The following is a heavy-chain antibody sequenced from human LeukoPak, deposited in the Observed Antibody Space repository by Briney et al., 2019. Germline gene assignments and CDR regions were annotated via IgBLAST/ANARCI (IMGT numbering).Heavy chain of an antibody. J-gene: IGHJ6*02. CDR2: INPNSGGT. Sequence: ASVKVSCKASGYTFTGYYMHWVRQAPGQGLEWMGWINPNSGGTNYAQKFQGRVTMTRDTSISTAYMELSRLRSDDTAVYYCAIDSYCSSTSCYYYYGMDVWGQGTTVTVSS. V-gene: IGHV1-2*02. CDR1: GYTFTGYY. CDR3: AIDSYCSSTSCYYYYGMDV. D-gene: IGHD2-2*01.